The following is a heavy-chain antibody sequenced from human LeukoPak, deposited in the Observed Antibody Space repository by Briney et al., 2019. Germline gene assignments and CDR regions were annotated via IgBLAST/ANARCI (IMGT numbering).Heavy chain of an antibody. CDR3: ARVAQPNQLLYDNWFFDLSFDP. D-gene: IGHD2-2*02. Sequence: ASVKVSCKASGYTFTGYYMHWVRQAPGQGLEWMGWINPNSGGTNYAQKFQGRVTMTRDTSISTAYMELSRLRSDDTAVYYCARVAQPNQLLYDNWFFDLSFDPWGQGTLVTVSS. J-gene: IGHJ5*02. CDR2: INPNSGGT. CDR1: GYTFTGYY. V-gene: IGHV1-2*02.